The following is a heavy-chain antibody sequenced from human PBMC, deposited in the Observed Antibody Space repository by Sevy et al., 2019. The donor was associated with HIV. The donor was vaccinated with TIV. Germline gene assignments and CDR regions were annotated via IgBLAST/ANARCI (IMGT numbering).Heavy chain of an antibody. Sequence: GGCLRLSCAASGFTFSKYSMSWIRQTPGKGLEWVSTFSFGCGKINYADSVKGRFTISRDDSRNTFYLQMNSLRAEDTAIYYRAREGCTKPHDYWGQGTVVTVSS. CDR1: GFTFSKYS. D-gene: IGHD2-8*01. CDR3: AREGCTKPHDY. J-gene: IGHJ4*02. CDR2: FSFGCGKI. V-gene: IGHV3-23*01.